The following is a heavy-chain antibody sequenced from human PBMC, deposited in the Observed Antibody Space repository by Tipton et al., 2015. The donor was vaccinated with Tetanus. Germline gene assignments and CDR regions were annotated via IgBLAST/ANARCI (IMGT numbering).Heavy chain of an antibody. CDR1: GFSFSSYV. V-gene: IGHV3-23*04. CDR2: ITGGGDST. Sequence: QLVQSGGGLVQPGGSLRLSCAASGFSFSSYVMNWVRQAPGRGLEWVSAITGGGDSTYYADSVKGRFTISRDNSKNTLYLQMNSLRAEDTAVYYCANTGVVVTAIKEGYCFDYWGQGTLVTVSS. J-gene: IGHJ4*02. D-gene: IGHD2-21*02. CDR3: ANTGVVVTAIKEGYCFDY.